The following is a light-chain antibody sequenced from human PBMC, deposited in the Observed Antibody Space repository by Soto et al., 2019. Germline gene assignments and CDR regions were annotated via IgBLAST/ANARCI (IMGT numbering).Light chain of an antibody. V-gene: IGLV1-47*02. Sequence: QSVLTQPPSASGTPGQRVTISCSGTNSNIGHNYVYWYQQLPRAAPKLLIFNNNQRPSGVPDRFSGSKSGTSDSLAISGLRSEDEADYYCAAWDDSLIGPVFGGGTKVTVL. CDR2: NNN. J-gene: IGLJ3*02. CDR1: NSNIGHNY. CDR3: AAWDDSLIGPV.